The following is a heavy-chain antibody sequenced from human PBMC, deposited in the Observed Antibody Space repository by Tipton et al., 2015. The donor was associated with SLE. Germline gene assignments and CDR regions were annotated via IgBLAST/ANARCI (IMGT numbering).Heavy chain of an antibody. V-gene: IGHV4-38-2*01. D-gene: IGHD2-8*01. J-gene: IGHJ5*02. CDR3: ARHDTNYGRNWFDP. CDR1: GYSISSGYY. Sequence: TLSLTCAVSGYSISSGYYWGWMRQPPGKGLEWMGSIYHSGRTYYNPSLKSRVTISVDTSKNQFSLKLSSVTAADTAVYYCARHDTNYGRNWFDPWGQGTLVTVSS. CDR2: IYHSGRT.